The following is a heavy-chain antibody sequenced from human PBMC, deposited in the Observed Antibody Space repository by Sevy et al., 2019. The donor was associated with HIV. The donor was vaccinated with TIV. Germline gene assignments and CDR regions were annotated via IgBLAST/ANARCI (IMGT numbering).Heavy chain of an antibody. J-gene: IGHJ4*02. Sequence: LSLTCAASGLTFNSHAMSWVRQPPGRGLEWVSAISGSGETTVYADSVRGRFTISRDNSKNTLFLVMNSLRAEDTAVYYCAKDYMLNLWRGYFDSWGQGTLVTVSS. CDR1: GLTFNSHA. CDR2: ISGSGETT. CDR3: AKDYMLNLWRGYFDS. D-gene: IGHD3-3*01. V-gene: IGHV3-23*01.